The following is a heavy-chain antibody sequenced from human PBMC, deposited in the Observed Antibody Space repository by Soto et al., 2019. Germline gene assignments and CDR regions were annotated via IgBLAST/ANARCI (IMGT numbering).Heavy chain of an antibody. J-gene: IGHJ6*02. CDR1: GGTFSIYG. Sequence: QVQLVQSRAEVTKTGSSVKVSCKASGGTFSIYGFSWVRQAPGQGPEWIGGIIPILTTPNYAQKFQGRVTIVADESTTTVYMELSSLKFEDTAVYYCATSVGIAPTGEDGMDVWGQGTSVIVSS. CDR3: ATSVGIAPTGEDGMDV. D-gene: IGHD2-8*02. CDR2: IIPILTTP. V-gene: IGHV1-69*01.